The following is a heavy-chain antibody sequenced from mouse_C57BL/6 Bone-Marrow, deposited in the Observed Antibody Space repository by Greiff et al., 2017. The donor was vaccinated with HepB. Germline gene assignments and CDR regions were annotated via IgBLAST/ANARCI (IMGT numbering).Heavy chain of an antibody. CDR1: GFTFSNYW. CDR2: IRLKSDNYAT. D-gene: IGHD2-4*01. V-gene: IGHV6-3*01. J-gene: IGHJ3*01. Sequence: EVHLVESGGGLVQPGGSMKLSCVASGFTFSNYWMNWVRQSPEKGLEWVAQIRLKSDNYATHYAESVKGRFTISRDDSKSSVYLQMNNLRAEDTGIYYCTDDDYATWFAYWGQGTLVTVSA. CDR3: TDDDYATWFAY.